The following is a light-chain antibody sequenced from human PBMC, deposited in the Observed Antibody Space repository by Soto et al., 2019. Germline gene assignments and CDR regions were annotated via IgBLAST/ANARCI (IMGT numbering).Light chain of an antibody. CDR3: SSYTSSSTYV. V-gene: IGLV2-14*03. J-gene: IGLJ1*01. Sequence: QSVLTQPASVSGSPGQSIAISCTGSSSDVGGYNFVSWYQQHSGKAPKLMISDVSSRPSGVSDRFSGSKSGNTASLTISGLQAEDEADYFCSSYTSSSTYVFGTGTKVTVL. CDR2: DVS. CDR1: SSDVGGYNF.